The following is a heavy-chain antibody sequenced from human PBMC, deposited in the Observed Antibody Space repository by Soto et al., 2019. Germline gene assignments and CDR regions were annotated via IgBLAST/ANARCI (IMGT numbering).Heavy chain of an antibody. D-gene: IGHD2-15*01. CDR1: GFTFSSYW. J-gene: IGHJ6*02. V-gene: IGHV3-7*04. CDR2: IKQDGSEK. CDR3: ARDVSSLLGYYYGMDV. Sequence: EVQLVESGGGLVQPGGSLRLSCAASGFTFSSYWMTWVRQAPGKGLEWVAKIKQDGSEKYYVDSMKGRFTISRDNAKNSLYLQMSSLRAEDTAVYYCARDVSSLLGYYYGMDVWGQGTTVTVSS.